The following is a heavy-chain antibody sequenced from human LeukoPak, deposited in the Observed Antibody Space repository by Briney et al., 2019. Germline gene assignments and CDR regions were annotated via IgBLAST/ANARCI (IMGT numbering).Heavy chain of an antibody. Sequence: GGSPRLSCAAPGFPFSSYAMHWVRQAPGKGLEWVAVISYDGSNKYYADSVKGRFTISRDNPKNTLYLQMNSLRAEDTAVYYCATDILTCLFDYWGQGTLVTVSS. J-gene: IGHJ4*02. D-gene: IGHD3-9*01. CDR2: ISYDGSNK. CDR1: GFPFSSYA. CDR3: ATDILTCLFDY. V-gene: IGHV3-30-3*01.